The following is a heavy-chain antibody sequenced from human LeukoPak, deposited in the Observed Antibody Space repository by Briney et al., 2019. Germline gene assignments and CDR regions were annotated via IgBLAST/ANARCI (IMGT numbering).Heavy chain of an antibody. V-gene: IGHV3-21*01. Sequence: GGSLRLSCAASGFTFSSYSMNWVRQAPGKGLEWVSSISSSSSYIYYADSVKGRFTISRDNAKNSLYLQMNGLRAEDTAVYYCARPYSSGWYAQFDCWGQGTLVTVSS. CDR1: GFTFSSYS. J-gene: IGHJ4*02. D-gene: IGHD6-19*01. CDR2: ISSSSSYI. CDR3: ARPYSSGWYAQFDC.